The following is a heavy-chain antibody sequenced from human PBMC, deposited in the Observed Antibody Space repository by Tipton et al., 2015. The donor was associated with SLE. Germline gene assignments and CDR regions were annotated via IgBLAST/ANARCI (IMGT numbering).Heavy chain of an antibody. V-gene: IGHV4-59*01. Sequence: TLSLTCTVSGGSISSYYWCWIRQPPGKGLEWIGHIYYSGSTNYNPSLKSRVTISVDTSKNQFSLKLSSVTAADTAVYYCARDLLSDAFDIWGQGTMVTVSS. J-gene: IGHJ3*02. D-gene: IGHD2/OR15-2a*01. CDR2: IYYSGST. CDR1: GGSISSYY. CDR3: ARDLLSDAFDI.